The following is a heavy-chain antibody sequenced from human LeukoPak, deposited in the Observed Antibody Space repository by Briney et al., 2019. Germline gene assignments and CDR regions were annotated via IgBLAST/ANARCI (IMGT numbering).Heavy chain of an antibody. CDR2: IYYSGST. D-gene: IGHD3-22*01. Sequence: SETLSLTCTVSGGSISSGDYYWSWIRQHPGKGLESIGYIYYSGSTYYNPSLKSRVIISVDTSKNQFSLKLSSVTAADTAVYYCVTYYFDSSGPKKNYWGQGTLVTVSS. CDR3: VTYYFDSSGPKKNY. CDR1: GGSISSGDYY. V-gene: IGHV4-31*03. J-gene: IGHJ4*02.